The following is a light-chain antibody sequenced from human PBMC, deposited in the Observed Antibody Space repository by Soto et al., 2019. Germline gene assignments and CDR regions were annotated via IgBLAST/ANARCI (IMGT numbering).Light chain of an antibody. CDR3: QQRHNWPRT. CDR2: NAS. J-gene: IGKJ1*01. CDR1: QTVSKY. Sequence: EIVLTQSPATLSLSPGARATLSLRASQTVSKYLDWYQQKPGQAPRLLIYNASNRATGIPFSFSGSGSGTNFTLTISSLEPDCLAVYYCQQRHNWPRTFGQGTKVEL. V-gene: IGKV3-11*01.